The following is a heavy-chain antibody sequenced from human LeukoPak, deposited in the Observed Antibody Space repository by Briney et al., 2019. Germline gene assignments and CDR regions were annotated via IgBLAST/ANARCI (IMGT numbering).Heavy chain of an antibody. Sequence: ASVKVSCRASGYTFTSYGISWVRQPPGQGLEWIGWISANNGNTNYAHNLEGRVTMTTDTSTSTAYMELRSLGSDDTAVYYCGTYYYGSGSAPLWGQGTLVTVSS. CDR3: GTYYYGSGSAPL. J-gene: IGHJ4*02. D-gene: IGHD3-10*01. V-gene: IGHV1-18*04. CDR1: GYTFTSYG. CDR2: ISANNGNT.